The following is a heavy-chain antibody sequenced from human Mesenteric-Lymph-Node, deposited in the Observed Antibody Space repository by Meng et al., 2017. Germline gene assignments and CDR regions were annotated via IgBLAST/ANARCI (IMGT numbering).Heavy chain of an antibody. Sequence: GESLKISCKGSGYSFTSYWIGWVRQMPGKGLEWMGIIYPGDSDTRYSPSFQGQVTISADKSINTACLQWSSLKASDTDMYYCASPSIQLWIDAFDIWGQGTMVTVSS. V-gene: IGHV5-51*01. CDR1: GYSFTSYW. CDR2: IYPGDSDT. CDR3: ASPSIQLWIDAFDI. D-gene: IGHD5-18*01. J-gene: IGHJ3*02.